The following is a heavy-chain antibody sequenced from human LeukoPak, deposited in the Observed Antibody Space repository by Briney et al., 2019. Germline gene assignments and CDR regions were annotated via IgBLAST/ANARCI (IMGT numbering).Heavy chain of an antibody. CDR3: ARPHTSGWYGGFDI. CDR1: GGSISGYY. J-gene: IGHJ3*02. V-gene: IGHV4-59*08. Sequence: SETLSLTCTVSGGSISGYYWSWIRQPPGKGLEWIGYIYYTGSTNYNPSLKSRVTISVDTSKNQFSLKLSSLTAADTAVYYCARPHTSGWYGGFDIWGQGTMVTVSS. CDR2: IYYTGST. D-gene: IGHD6-19*01.